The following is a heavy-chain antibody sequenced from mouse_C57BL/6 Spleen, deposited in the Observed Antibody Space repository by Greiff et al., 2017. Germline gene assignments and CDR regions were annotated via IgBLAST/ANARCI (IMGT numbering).Heavy chain of an antibody. D-gene: IGHD3-2*02. CDR1: GYTFTSYW. CDR3: ARVGSSGNYFDY. CDR2: IHPNSGGT. J-gene: IGHJ2*01. V-gene: IGHV1-64*01. Sequence: VQLQQPGAELVKPGASVKLSCKASGYTFTSYWMHWVKQRPGQGLEWIGMIHPNSGGTNYNEKLKSKATLTVDKSSSTAYMQLSSLTSEDSAVDYCARVGSSGNYFDYWGQGTTLTVSS.